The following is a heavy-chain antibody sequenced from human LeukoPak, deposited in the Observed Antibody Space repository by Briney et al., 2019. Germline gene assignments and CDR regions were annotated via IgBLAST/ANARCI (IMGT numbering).Heavy chain of an antibody. CDR3: ARARWITFGGVIVILDWFDP. CDR1: GYTFTSYG. J-gene: IGHJ5*02. Sequence: ASVKVSCMASGYTFTSYGISWVRQAPGQGLEWMGWISAYNGNTNYAQKLQGRVTMTTDTPTSTAYMELRSLRSDDTAVYYCARARWITFGGVIVILDWFDPWGQGTLVTVSS. D-gene: IGHD3-16*02. CDR2: ISAYNGNT. V-gene: IGHV1-18*01.